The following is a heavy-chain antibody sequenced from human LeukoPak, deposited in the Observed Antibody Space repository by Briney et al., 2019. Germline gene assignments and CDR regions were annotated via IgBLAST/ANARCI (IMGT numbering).Heavy chain of an antibody. J-gene: IGHJ4*02. Sequence: PGGSLRLSCAASGFTFSNAWMSWVRQAPGKGLEWVGRIKSKTDGGTTDYAAPVKGRFTISRDDSKNTLYLQMNSLKTEDTAVYYCTTGSASGSYYFNYWGQGTLVTVSS. CDR1: GFTFSNAW. CDR3: TTGSASGSYYFNY. D-gene: IGHD1-26*01. V-gene: IGHV3-15*01. CDR2: IKSKTDGGTT.